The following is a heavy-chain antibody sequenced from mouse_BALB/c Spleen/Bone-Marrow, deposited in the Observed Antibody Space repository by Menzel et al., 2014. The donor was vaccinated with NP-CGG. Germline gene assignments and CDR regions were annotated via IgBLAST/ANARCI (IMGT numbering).Heavy chain of an antibody. V-gene: IGHV5-9-2*01. D-gene: IGHD2-4*01. CDR1: GFSFSNYG. CDR3: ARHAYYDQTEVSFVC. CDR2: ISGDGRYT. Sequence: EVKLMESGGGLVKSGGSRKLSCAASGFSFSNYGMSWLRQTPEKRLEWVATISGDGRYTFYSDSVKGRFTISRDNAKNNLYLQLSGLRSEDTALYYCARHAYYDQTEVSFVCWGQGTLVTVSA. J-gene: IGHJ3*01.